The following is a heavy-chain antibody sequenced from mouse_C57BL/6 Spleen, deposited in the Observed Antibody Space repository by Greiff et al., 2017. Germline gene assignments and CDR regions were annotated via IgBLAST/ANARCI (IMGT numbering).Heavy chain of an antibody. J-gene: IGHJ2*01. CDR2: IYPGSGNT. CDR3: ARGEYYSDY. D-gene: IGHD1-1*01. Sequence: VQLQQSGAELVRPGASVKLSCKASGYTFTDYYINWVKQRPGQGLEWIARIYPGSGNTYYNEKFKGKATLTAEKSSSTAYMQLSSLTSEDSAVYFCARGEYYSDYWGQGTTLTVSS. CDR1: GYTFTDYY. V-gene: IGHV1-76*01.